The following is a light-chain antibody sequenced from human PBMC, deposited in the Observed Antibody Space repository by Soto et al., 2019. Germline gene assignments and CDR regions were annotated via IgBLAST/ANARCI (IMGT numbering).Light chain of an antibody. J-gene: IGKJ5*01. V-gene: IGKV3-11*01. CDR1: QSVSSY. CDR2: DAS. Sequence: EIVLTQSPATLSLSPGERATLSCRASQSVSSYLAWYQQKPGQAPRLLIYDASNRATGIPARFSGSGSGTDFTLTISSLEPEDFAVYYCQQRSNWLPVTFGQGTHWRL. CDR3: QQRSNWLPVT.